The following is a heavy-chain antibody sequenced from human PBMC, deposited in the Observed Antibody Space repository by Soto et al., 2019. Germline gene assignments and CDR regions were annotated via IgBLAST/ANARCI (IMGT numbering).Heavy chain of an antibody. CDR3: ARDYYDSSGYYF. J-gene: IGHJ4*02. V-gene: IGHV1-2*02. Sequence: ASVKVSCKASGYTFTGYYMHWVRQAPGQGLERMGWINPNSGGTNYAQKFQGRVTMTRDTSISTAYMELSRLRSDDTAVYYCARDYYDSSGYYFWGQGTLVTVSS. CDR2: INPNSGGT. D-gene: IGHD3-22*01. CDR1: GYTFTGYY.